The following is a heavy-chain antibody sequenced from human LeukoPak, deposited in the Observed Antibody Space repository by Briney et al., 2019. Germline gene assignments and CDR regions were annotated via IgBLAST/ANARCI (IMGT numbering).Heavy chain of an antibody. J-gene: IGHJ6*02. V-gene: IGHV4-59*01. CDR2: IFYSGST. CDR3: AKGDAYNPSSFYGVDV. D-gene: IGHD5-24*01. Sequence: SETLSLACTVSGGSISSYYWSWIRQPPGKGLEWIGYIFYSGSTNYNPSLKSRVTISVDTSKNQFSLKLTSVTAADTAVYYCAKGDAYNPSSFYGVDVWGQGTTVTVSS. CDR1: GGSISSYY.